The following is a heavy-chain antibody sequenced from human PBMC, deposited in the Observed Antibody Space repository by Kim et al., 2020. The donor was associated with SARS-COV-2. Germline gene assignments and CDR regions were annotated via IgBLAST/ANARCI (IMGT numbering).Heavy chain of an antibody. J-gene: IGHJ4*02. V-gene: IGHV3-23*01. CDR3: ARVHEVVVVAAVTFDY. Sequence: VKGRFPISRDNSKNTLYLQMNSLRAEDTAVYYCARVHEVVVVAAVTFDYWGQGTLVTVSS. D-gene: IGHD2-15*01.